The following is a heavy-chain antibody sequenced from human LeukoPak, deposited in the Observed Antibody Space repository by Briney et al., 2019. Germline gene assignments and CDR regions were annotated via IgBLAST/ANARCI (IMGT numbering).Heavy chain of an antibody. Sequence: GGSLRLSCAASGFTFSGSWMSWVRQAPGKGLEWVANIKEDGSEEYYVDSVKGRFTISRDNAKNSLYLQMNSLRAEDTAVYYCARCYNGYDLEAYWGQGTLVTVSS. CDR2: IKEDGSEE. V-gene: IGHV3-7*01. D-gene: IGHD5-12*01. CDR1: GFTFSGSW. CDR3: ARCYNGYDLEAY. J-gene: IGHJ4*02.